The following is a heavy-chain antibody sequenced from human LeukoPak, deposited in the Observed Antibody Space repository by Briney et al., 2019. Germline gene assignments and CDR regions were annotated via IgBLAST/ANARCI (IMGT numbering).Heavy chain of an antibody. CDR3: GRGVGNRELDAFDI. V-gene: IGHV3-30*01. J-gene: IGHJ3*02. Sequence: QPGGSLRLSCAASEFTFSSYAMHWVRQAPGKGPEWVAVISYDGSNRYSADSVKGRFTISRDNSKNTLYLQMHSLRAEDTAVYSCGRGVGNRELDAFDIWGQGTMVTVSS. CDR1: EFTFSSYA. D-gene: IGHD1-26*01. CDR2: ISYDGSNR.